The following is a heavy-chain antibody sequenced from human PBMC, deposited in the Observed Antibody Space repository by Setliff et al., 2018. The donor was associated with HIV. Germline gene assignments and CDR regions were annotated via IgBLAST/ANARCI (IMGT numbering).Heavy chain of an antibody. D-gene: IGHD1-26*01. CDR1: GGSVNSGDYY. V-gene: IGHV4-31*03. CDR3: ASPYSGSYSGFQY. Sequence: SETLSLTCTVSGGSVNSGDYYWSWIRQHPGKGLEWIGYIYYSGSTFYNPSLKSRGVISMETSKNQFSLKLNSVSAADTAVYYCASPYSGSYSGFQYWGQGTLVTVSS. CDR2: IYYSGST. J-gene: IGHJ1*01.